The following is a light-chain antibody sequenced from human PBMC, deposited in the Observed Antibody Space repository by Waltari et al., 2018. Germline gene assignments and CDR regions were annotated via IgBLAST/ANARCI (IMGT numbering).Light chain of an antibody. CDR3: QNHERLPAT. CDR1: QSISRY. CDR2: GAS. J-gene: IGKJ1*01. V-gene: IGKV3-20*01. Sequence: EVVLTQSPGTLSLSPGERANLFCRASQSISRYLVWYQQRPGHAPRLLIYGASIRAAGIPDRFSGSGSGTDFTLSISRLEPEDFAVYYCQNHERLPATFGQGTRVEIK.